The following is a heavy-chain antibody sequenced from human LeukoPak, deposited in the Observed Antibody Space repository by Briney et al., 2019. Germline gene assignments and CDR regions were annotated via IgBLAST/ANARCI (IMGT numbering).Heavy chain of an antibody. J-gene: IGHJ5*02. CDR3: ARDRAGQRYFLYNWFDP. D-gene: IGHD2/OR15-2a*01. Sequence: GRSLRLSCAASGFTFSSYGMHWVRQAPGKGLEWVAVIWYDGSNEYYADSVKGRFTISRDNSKNTLYLQMNSLRAEDTAVYYCARDRAGQRYFLYNWFDPWGQGTLVTVSS. V-gene: IGHV3-33*01. CDR2: IWYDGSNE. CDR1: GFTFSSYG.